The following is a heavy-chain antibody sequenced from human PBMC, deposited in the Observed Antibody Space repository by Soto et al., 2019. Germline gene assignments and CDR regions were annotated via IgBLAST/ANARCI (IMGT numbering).Heavy chain of an antibody. CDR3: AKPVFSGNYTTDY. CDR2: ISFDGDKK. Sequence: QVVLVESGGSVVQPGRSLRLSRKTSGLTFNTYGMHWVRQSPGKGLEWVAVISFDGDKKYYADSVKGRFTISRDNSKNTLYLQMNSLRPKDTAVYFCAKPVFSGNYTTDYWGQGTLVTVSS. D-gene: IGHD1-7*01. V-gene: IGHV3-30*18. J-gene: IGHJ4*02. CDR1: GLTFNTYG.